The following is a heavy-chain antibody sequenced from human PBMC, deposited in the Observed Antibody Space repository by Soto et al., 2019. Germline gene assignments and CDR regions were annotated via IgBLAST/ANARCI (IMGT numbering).Heavy chain of an antibody. CDR3: ARRINFQFWSGYYGVNWFDP. D-gene: IGHD3-3*01. CDR2: IYYSGST. Sequence: QLQLQESGPGLVKPSETLSLTCTVSGGSISSSSYYWGWIRQPPGKGLEWIGSIYYSGSTYYNPPLKSRVTLSVDTSKNQFSLKLSSVTAADTAVYYCARRINFQFWSGYYGVNWFDPWGQGTLVTVSS. V-gene: IGHV4-39*01. CDR1: GGSISSSSYY. J-gene: IGHJ5*02.